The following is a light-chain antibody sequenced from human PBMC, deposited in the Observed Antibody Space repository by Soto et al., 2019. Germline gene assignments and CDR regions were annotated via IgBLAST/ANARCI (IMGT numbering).Light chain of an antibody. CDR2: DVS. J-gene: IGLJ2*01. V-gene: IGLV2-11*01. Sequence: QSALTQPRSVSGSPGQSVTISCTGTSSDVGDYNYVSWYQQHPGKAPKFMIYDVSKRPSGVPYRFSGSKSGNTASLTISGLQAEDEADYYCCSYAGSYTVFGGWTKLTFL. CDR1: SSDVGDYNY. CDR3: CSYAGSYTV.